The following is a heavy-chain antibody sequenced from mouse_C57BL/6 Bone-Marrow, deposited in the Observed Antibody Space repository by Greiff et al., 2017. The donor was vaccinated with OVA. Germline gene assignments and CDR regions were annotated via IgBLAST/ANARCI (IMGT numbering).Heavy chain of an antibody. CDR1: GFTFTDYY. CDR2: IRNKANGYTT. CDR3: ARCGGYADYYAMDY. J-gene: IGHJ4*01. Sequence: EVMLVESGGGLVQPGGSLSLSCAASGFTFTDYYMSWVRQPPGKALEWLGFIRNKANGYTTEYSASVKGRFTISRDNSQSILYLQMNALRAEDSATYYCARCGGYADYYAMDYWGQGTSVTVSS. V-gene: IGHV7-3*01. D-gene: IGHD2-2*01.